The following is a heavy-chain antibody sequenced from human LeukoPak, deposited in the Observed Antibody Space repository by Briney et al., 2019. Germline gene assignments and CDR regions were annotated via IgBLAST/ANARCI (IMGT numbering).Heavy chain of an antibody. CDR3: AREIRDGYNYFGGYAFDI. V-gene: IGHV1-46*01. D-gene: IGHD5-24*01. Sequence: ASVKVSCKASGYTFTSYYMHWVRQAPGQGLEWMGLINPTGGSTGYAQKFQGRVTMTRDMSTSTDYMELSSLRSEDTAIYYCAREIRDGYNYFGGYAFDIWGQGTMVTVSS. CDR1: GYTFTSYY. J-gene: IGHJ3*02. CDR2: INPTGGST.